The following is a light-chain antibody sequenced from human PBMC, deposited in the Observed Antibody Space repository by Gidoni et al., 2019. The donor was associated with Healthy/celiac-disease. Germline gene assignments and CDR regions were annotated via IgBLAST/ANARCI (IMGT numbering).Light chain of an antibody. CDR3: QQRSNWHSLT. CDR2: DAS. J-gene: IGKJ4*01. Sequence: ELVLTQSPATLSLSPGERATLSCRASQSVSSYLAWSQQKPGQAPRLLIYDASNRATGIPARCSGSGSGIDFTLTISSLEPEDFAVYYCQQRSNWHSLTFGGGTKVEIK. CDR1: QSVSSY. V-gene: IGKV3-11*01.